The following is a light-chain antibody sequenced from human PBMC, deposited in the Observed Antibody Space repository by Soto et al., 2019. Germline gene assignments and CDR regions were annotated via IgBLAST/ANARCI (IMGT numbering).Light chain of an antibody. J-gene: IGKJ4*01. CDR3: QQRYTWPIS. CDR2: ATS. CDR1: QGIFSH. V-gene: IGKV3-11*01. Sequence: IVLTQSPATLSLSPGERATLSCRASQGIFSHLDWFQQKPGQAPRLLIYATSNRASGVPARFSGSGSGTDFTLTISSLEPEDFAVYYCQQRYTWPISFGGGTKV.